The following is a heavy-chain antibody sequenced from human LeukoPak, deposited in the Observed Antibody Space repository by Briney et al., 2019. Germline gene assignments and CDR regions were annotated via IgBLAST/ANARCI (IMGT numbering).Heavy chain of an antibody. CDR2: IKPSGGST. V-gene: IGHV1-46*01. CDR3: ARVPTRVGYFDY. Sequence: ASVKVSCKAPGYTFTSYYMHWVRQAPGQGLEWMRIIKPSGGSTSYAQKFQGRVTMTRDTSTSTVYMELSSLRSEDTAVYYCARVPTRVGYFDYWGQGTLVTVSS. D-gene: IGHD3-10*02. CDR1: GYTFTSYY. J-gene: IGHJ4*02.